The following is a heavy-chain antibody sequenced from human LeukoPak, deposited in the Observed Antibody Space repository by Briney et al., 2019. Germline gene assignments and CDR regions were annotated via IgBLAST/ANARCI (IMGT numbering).Heavy chain of an antibody. CDR3: AKSGYYSGLDFDI. V-gene: IGHV1-69*13. CDR1: GYTFTSYD. D-gene: IGHD3-3*01. CDR2: IIPIFGTA. J-gene: IGHJ3*02. Sequence: GASVKVSCKASGYTFTSYDINWVRQATGQGLEWMGGIIPIFGTANYAQKFQGRVTITADESTSTAYMELSSLRSEDTAVYYCAKSGYYSGLDFDIWGQGTMVTVSS.